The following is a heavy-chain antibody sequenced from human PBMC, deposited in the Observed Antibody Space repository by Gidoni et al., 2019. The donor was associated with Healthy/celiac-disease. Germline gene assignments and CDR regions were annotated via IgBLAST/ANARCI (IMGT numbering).Heavy chain of an antibody. CDR3: TRLGYYDSSGYTASTGY. CDR2: IRSKANSYAK. CDR1: GFTFGGSA. Sequence: GLVQPGGSLKHSCAASGFTFGGSAMHWVRQASGKGLEWVGRIRSKANSYAKAYAASVKGRFSISRDDSKNTAYLQRNSLKTEDTDVYYCTRLGYYDSSGYTASTGYWGQGTLVTVSS. D-gene: IGHD3-22*01. J-gene: IGHJ4*02. V-gene: IGHV3-73*01.